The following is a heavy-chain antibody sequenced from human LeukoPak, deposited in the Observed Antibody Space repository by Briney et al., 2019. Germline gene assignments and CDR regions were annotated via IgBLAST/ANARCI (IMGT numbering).Heavy chain of an antibody. V-gene: IGHV3-23*01. CDR1: GFTFSSYA. J-gene: IGHJ4*02. CDR3: AKANYYDFWSGYYPIDY. CDR2: ISGSGGST. D-gene: IGHD3-3*01. Sequence: RSGGSLRLSCAASGFTFSSYAMSWVRQAPGKGLEWVSAISGSGGSTYYADSVKGRFTISRDNSKNTLYLQMNSLRAEDTAVYYCAKANYYDFWSGYYPIDYWGQGTLVTVSS.